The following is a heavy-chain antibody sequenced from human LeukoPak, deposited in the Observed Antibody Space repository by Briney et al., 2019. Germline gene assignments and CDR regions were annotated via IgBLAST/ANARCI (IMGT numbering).Heavy chain of an antibody. CDR1: GYTFSSYG. Sequence: ASVKVSCKASGYTFSSYGINWVRQAPGQGLEWMGWISVINNANTRYAQNFQGRLTMTTDTSTTTAYMKLRSLRSDDTAVYYCSREFPFCGADCFSGVFDIWGQGTMVTVS. CDR3: SREFPFCGADCFSGVFDI. CDR2: ISVINNANT. J-gene: IGHJ3*02. D-gene: IGHD2-21*02. V-gene: IGHV1-18*01.